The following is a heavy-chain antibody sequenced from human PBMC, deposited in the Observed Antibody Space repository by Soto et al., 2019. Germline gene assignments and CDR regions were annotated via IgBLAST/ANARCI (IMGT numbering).Heavy chain of an antibody. Sequence: SETLSLTCTVSGGSISSYYWSWIRQPPGKGLEWIGYIYYSGSTNYNPSLKSRVTISVDTSKNQFSLKLSSVTAADTAVYYCARAGIAAQGHWFDPWGQGTLVTGSS. CDR3: ARAGIAAQGHWFDP. CDR2: IYYSGST. D-gene: IGHD6-6*01. CDR1: GGSISSYY. J-gene: IGHJ5*02. V-gene: IGHV4-59*01.